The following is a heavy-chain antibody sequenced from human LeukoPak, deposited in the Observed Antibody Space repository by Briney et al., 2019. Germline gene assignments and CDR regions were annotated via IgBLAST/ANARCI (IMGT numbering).Heavy chain of an antibody. V-gene: IGHV3-23*01. CDR3: AKAPVTTCRGAFCYPFDY. D-gene: IGHD2-15*01. CDR2: ISDTGNT. CDR1: GFTFRNYG. J-gene: IGHJ4*02. Sequence: PGGSLRLSCEVSGFTFRNYGMNWVRQAPGKGLEWVSAISDTGNTYHADSVKGRFTISRDSSKNTLFLQMNRLRPEDAAVYYCAKAPVTTCRGAFCYPFDYWGLGALVTVSS.